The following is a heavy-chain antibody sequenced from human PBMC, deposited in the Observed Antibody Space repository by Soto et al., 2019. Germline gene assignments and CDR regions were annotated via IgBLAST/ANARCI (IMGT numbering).Heavy chain of an antibody. J-gene: IGHJ4*02. V-gene: IGHV3-33*01. CDR2: IRYDGSNI. CDR1: GLIFSGYG. Sequence: QVQLVESGGGVVQPGRSLRLSCAASGLIFSGYGMHWVRQAPGKGLQWVAVIRYDGSNIYYADSVKGRFTISRDNSKNTLNLQMNSLRAEDTAVYYCARDGVGATTFFGYFDYWGQGALVTVSS. D-gene: IGHD1-26*01. CDR3: ARDGVGATTFFGYFDY.